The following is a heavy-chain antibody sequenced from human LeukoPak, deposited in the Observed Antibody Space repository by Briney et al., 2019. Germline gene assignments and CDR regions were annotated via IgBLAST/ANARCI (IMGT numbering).Heavy chain of an antibody. V-gene: IGHV3-48*03. Sequence: GGSLRLSCAASGFTFSSYEMNWVRQAPGKGLEWVSYISSSGRTRYNADSVKGRFTISRDNAKNSLYLQMNSLRAEDTAVYYCARGPSGYHNTGGQGTLVTVSS. J-gene: IGHJ4*02. CDR1: GFTFSSYE. CDR2: ISSSGRTR. D-gene: IGHD5-12*01. CDR3: ARGPSGYHNT.